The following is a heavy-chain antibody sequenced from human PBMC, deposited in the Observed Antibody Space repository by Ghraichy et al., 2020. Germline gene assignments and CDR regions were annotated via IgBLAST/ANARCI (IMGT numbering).Heavy chain of an antibody. CDR1: GYSFTSYW. D-gene: IGHD2-2*01. Sequence: ESLNISCKGSGYSFTSYWIGWVRQMPGKGLEWMGIIYPGDSDTRYSPSFQGQVTIPADKSISTAYLQWSSLKASDTAMYYCARQTAWYCSSTSCYSDGMDVWGQGTTVTVSS. J-gene: IGHJ6*02. CDR3: ARQTAWYCSSTSCYSDGMDV. V-gene: IGHV5-51*01. CDR2: IYPGDSDT.